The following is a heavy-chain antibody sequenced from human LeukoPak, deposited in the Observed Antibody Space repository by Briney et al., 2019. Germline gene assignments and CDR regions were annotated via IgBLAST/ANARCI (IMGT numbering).Heavy chain of an antibody. Sequence: GGSLRLSCAASGFTFSSYAMSWVCQAPGKGLEWVSAISGSGGSTYYADSVKGRFTISRDNSKNTLYLQMNSLRAEDTAVYYCAKQLDYYGSGSLDYWGQGTLVTVSS. D-gene: IGHD3-10*01. J-gene: IGHJ4*02. V-gene: IGHV3-23*01. CDR2: ISGSGGST. CDR1: GFTFSSYA. CDR3: AKQLDYYGSGSLDY.